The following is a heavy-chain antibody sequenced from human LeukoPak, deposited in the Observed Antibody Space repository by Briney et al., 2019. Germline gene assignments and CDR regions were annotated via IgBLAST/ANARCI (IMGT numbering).Heavy chain of an antibody. V-gene: IGHV1-69*05. CDR2: IIPIFGTA. CDR3: ARDPVYDSSGYYLKY. J-gene: IGHJ4*02. Sequence: SVKVSCKASGVTFSSYAISWVRQAPGQGLEWMGRIIPIFGTANYAQKFQGRVTITTDESTSTAYMELSSLRSEDTAVYYCARDPVYDSSGYYLKYWGQGTLVTVSS. D-gene: IGHD3-22*01. CDR1: GVTFSSYA.